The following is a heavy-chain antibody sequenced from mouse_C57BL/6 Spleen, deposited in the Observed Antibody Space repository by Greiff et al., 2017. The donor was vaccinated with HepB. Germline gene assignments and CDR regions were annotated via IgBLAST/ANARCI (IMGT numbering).Heavy chain of an antibody. CDR2: IYPGDGDT. CDR1: GYAFSSSW. J-gene: IGHJ1*03. Sequence: QVQLQQSGPELVEPGASVKISCKASGYAFSSSWMNWVKQRPGKGLEWIGRIYPGDGDTNYNGKFKGKATLTADKSSSTAYMQLSSLTSEDSAVYFCANYYGSNWYFDVWGTGTTVTVSS. V-gene: IGHV1-82*01. CDR3: ANYYGSNWYFDV. D-gene: IGHD1-1*01.